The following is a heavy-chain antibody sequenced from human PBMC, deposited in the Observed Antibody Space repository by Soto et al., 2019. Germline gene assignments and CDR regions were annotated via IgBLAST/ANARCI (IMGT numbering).Heavy chain of an antibody. CDR1: GYTFTNYA. CDR2: INAGNGNT. Sequence: QVQLVQSGAEVKKPGASVKVSCKASGYTFTNYAMHWVRQAPGQRLEWMGWINAGNGNTKYSQKFQGRVTITRDTSARRAYMDLSSVRSEDTAVYYCERGGRITIFGVVSYYYGMDVWGQGTTVTVSS. D-gene: IGHD3-3*01. CDR3: ERGGRITIFGVVSYYYGMDV. V-gene: IGHV1-3*01. J-gene: IGHJ6*02.